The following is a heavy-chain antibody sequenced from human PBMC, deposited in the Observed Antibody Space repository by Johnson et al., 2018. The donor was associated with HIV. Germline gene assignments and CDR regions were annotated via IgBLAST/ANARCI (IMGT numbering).Heavy chain of an antibody. CDR1: GFTFSNYG. D-gene: IGHD2/OR15-2a*01. Sequence: QVQLVESGGVLVQPGGSMRLSCAASGFTFSNYGMHWVRQAPGKGLEWVAVIWFDGSNKYYADSVKGRFTISRDNSKNTLYLQMNSLRAEDTAVYYCAKDWVEYGAFDIWGQGAMVTVSS. CDR3: AKDWVEYGAFDI. J-gene: IGHJ3*02. CDR2: IWFDGSNK. V-gene: IGHV3-30*02.